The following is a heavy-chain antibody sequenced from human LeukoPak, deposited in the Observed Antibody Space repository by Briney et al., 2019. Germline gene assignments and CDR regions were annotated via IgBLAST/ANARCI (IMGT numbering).Heavy chain of an antibody. CDR3: ASKGVSSYYYYYCMDV. CDR2: IKQDGSEK. D-gene: IGHD3-16*01. J-gene: IGHJ6*03. V-gene: IGHV3-7*01. CDR1: GFTFSSYW. Sequence: PGGSLRLSCADSGFTFSSYWISWVRQAPGKGLEWVANIKQDGSEKYYVDSVKGRFTISRDNAKNSLYLQMNSLGAEDTAVYYCASKGVSSYYYYYCMDVWGKGTTVTVSS.